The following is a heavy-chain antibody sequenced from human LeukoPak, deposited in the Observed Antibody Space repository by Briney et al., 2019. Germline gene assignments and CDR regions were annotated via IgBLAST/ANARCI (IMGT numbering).Heavy chain of an antibody. Sequence: GASVKVSCKASGYTFTGYYMHWVRQAPGQGLEWMGWINPNSGGTNYAQKFQGRVTMTRDTSISTAYMELSRLRSDDTAVYYCARVALFHEWELPYYLGPGTLVTVSS. J-gene: IGHJ4*02. CDR2: INPNSGGT. V-gene: IGHV1-2*02. CDR1: GYTFTGYY. CDR3: ARVALFHEWELPYY. D-gene: IGHD1-26*01.